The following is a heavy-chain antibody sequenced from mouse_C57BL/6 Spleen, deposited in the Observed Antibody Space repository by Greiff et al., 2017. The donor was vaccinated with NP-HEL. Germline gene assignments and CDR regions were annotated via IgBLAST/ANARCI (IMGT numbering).Heavy chain of an antibody. V-gene: IGHV1-22*01. CDR3: ARMLRRICDY. Sequence: EVQLQQSGPELVKPGASVKMSCKASGYTFTDYNMHWVKQSHGKSLEWIGYINPNNGGTSYNQKFKGKATLTVNKSASTAYMELRSLTSEDSAVYYCARMLRRICDYWGQGTTLTVSS. CDR1: GYTFTDYN. D-gene: IGHD2-12*01. J-gene: IGHJ2*01. CDR2: INPNNGGT.